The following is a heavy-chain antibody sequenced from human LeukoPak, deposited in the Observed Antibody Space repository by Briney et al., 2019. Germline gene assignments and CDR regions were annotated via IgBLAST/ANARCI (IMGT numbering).Heavy chain of an antibody. Sequence: GGSLRLSCAASGLTFGSNSMSWVRQPPGKGLEWVSGISVSGITVYADSVKGRLAISRDNSKNTLYLQMNNLRAEDTALYYCAKGFSVRGRFDPWGQGTLVTVSS. CDR2: ISVSGIT. V-gene: IGHV3-23*01. J-gene: IGHJ5*02. D-gene: IGHD2-15*01. CDR3: AKGFSVRGRFDP. CDR1: GLTFGSNS.